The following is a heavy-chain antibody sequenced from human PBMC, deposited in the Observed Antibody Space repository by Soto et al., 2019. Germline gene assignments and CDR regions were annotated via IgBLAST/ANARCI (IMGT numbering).Heavy chain of an antibody. CDR2: ISSSGTTI. CDR3: AREPYNWNYCFDY. J-gene: IGHJ4*02. V-gene: IGHV3-11*01. CDR1: GFTFSDYY. D-gene: IGHD1-7*01. Sequence: PGGSLRLSCAASGFTFSDYYMSWIRQAPGKGLEWVSYISSSGTTIFYADSLRGRFTISRDNAKKSLYLQMNSLRGEDTAVYYCAREPYNWNYCFDYWGQGTLVTVSS.